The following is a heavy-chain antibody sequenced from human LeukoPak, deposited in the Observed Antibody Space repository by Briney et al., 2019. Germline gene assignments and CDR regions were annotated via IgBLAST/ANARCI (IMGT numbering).Heavy chain of an antibody. CDR1: GGSISSGDYY. J-gene: IGHJ5*02. Sequence: ASETLSLTCTVSGGSISSGDYYWSWIRQPPGKGLEWIGYIYYSGSTYYNPSLKSRVTISVDTSKNQFSLKLSSVTAADTAVYYCARHNYCSSTSCYSPWGQGTLVTVSS. V-gene: IGHV4-30-4*08. CDR2: IYYSGST. CDR3: ARHNYCSSTSCYSP. D-gene: IGHD2-2*01.